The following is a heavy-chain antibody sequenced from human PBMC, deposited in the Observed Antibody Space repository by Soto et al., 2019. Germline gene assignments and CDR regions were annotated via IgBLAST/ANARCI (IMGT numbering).Heavy chain of an antibody. CDR1: GDSISTVDYF. CDR3: ARGRYCLTGRCFPNWFVS. CDR2: IYKSTTT. J-gene: IGHJ5*01. Sequence: SETLSLTCSVSGDSISTVDYFWAWICQPPGQALEYIGYIYKSTTTYYNPSFESRVAISLDTSKSQFSLNVTSVTAADTAVYFCARGRYCLTGRCFPNWFVSWDPGTLVTVSS. D-gene: IGHD2-15*01. V-gene: IGHV4-30-4*01.